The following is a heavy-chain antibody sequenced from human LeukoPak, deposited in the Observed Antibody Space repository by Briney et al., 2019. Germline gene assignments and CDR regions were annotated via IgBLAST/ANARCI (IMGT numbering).Heavy chain of an antibody. Sequence: SGGSLRLSCAASGFTFSSYGMHWVRQAPGKGLERVAFIQCDGSNKYYADSVKGRFTISRDNSKNTLYLQMNSLRAEDTAVYYCATSRYYYDSSGYPEYFQHWGQGALVTVSS. CDR3: ATSRYYYDSSGYPEYFQH. V-gene: IGHV3-30*02. CDR2: IQCDGSNK. J-gene: IGHJ1*01. D-gene: IGHD3-22*01. CDR1: GFTFSSYG.